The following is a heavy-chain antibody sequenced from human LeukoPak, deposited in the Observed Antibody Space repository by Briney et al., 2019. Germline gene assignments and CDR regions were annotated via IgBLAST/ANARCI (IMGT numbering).Heavy chain of an antibody. CDR3: ARGYSNYYYYYMDV. J-gene: IGHJ6*03. CDR2: IYNRGST. Sequence: SSETLSLTCTVSGGSGSSYYWNWIRQPAGKGLEWIGRIYNRGSTNHNPPLKSRVTMSVDTSKNQFSLKLSSVTAADTAVYYCARGYSNYYYYYMDVWGKGTTVTVSS. CDR1: GGSGSSYY. D-gene: IGHD5-18*01. V-gene: IGHV4-4*07.